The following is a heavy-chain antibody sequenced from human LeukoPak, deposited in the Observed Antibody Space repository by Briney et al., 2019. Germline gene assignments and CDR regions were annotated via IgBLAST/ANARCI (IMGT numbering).Heavy chain of an antibody. CDR3: AGVDHWYFGL. CDR2: INYSGTT. V-gene: IGHV4-30-4*01. Sequence: PSQTLSLTCAVSGRSVNSGDSYWSWVRQPPGTGLEWIGYINYSGTTYYNPSLESRLTMPLDTSKNHFSLKLSSVTAADMAVYFCAGVDHWYFGLWGRGTLVTVSS. D-gene: IGHD2-2*03. CDR1: GRSVNSGDSY. J-gene: IGHJ2*01.